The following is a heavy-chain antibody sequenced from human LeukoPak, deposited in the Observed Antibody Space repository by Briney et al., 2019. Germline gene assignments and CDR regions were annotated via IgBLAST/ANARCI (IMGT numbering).Heavy chain of an antibody. CDR3: ARMYPCSAGTCIFDY. V-gene: IGHV3-21*06. J-gene: IGHJ4*02. CDR2: ISSSSTYI. Sequence: GGSLRLSCAASGFTFSSYSVNWVRQAPGKGLEWVSSISSSSTYIHYADSVKGRFTISRDNAKNSLYLQMNSLRAEDTAVYYCARMYPCSAGTCIFDYWDQGTLVTVSS. CDR1: GFTFSSYS. D-gene: IGHD2-15*01.